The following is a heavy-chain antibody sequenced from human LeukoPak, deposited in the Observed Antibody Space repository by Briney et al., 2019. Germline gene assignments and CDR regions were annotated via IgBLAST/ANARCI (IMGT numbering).Heavy chain of an antibody. CDR3: ARVSAMVPFWYFDL. J-gene: IGHJ2*01. V-gene: IGHV4-38-2*02. CDR1: GYSISSGYY. D-gene: IGHD5-18*01. Sequence: SETLSLTCTVSGYSISSGYYWGWIRQPPGKGLEWIGSIYHSGSTYYNPSFKSRVTISVDTSKNQFSLKLSSVTAADTAVYYCARVSAMVPFWYFDLWGRGTLVTVSS. CDR2: IYHSGST.